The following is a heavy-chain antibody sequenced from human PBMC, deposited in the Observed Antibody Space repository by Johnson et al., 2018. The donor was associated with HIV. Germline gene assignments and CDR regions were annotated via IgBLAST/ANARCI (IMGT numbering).Heavy chain of an antibody. V-gene: IGHV3-23*04. CDR1: GFAFSSYA. CDR2: ISGSGGST. CDR3: STGGYGSGSFAFDI. Sequence: VQLVESGGGLVQPGGSLRLSCAASGFAFSSYAMTWVRQAPGKGLEWVSSISGSGGSTYYADSVKGQFTISRDNSNNTLYLQMNSLKTEDTAVYYCSTGGYGSGSFAFDIWGQGTMVTVSS. J-gene: IGHJ3*02. D-gene: IGHD3-10*01.